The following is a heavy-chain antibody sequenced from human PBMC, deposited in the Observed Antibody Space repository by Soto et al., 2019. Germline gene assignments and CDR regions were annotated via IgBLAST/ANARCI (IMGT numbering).Heavy chain of an antibody. V-gene: IGHV3-15*01. CDR1: GFTFSNAW. CDR2: IKSKTDGGTT. CDR3: TTGVNYDILTGYDDY. D-gene: IGHD3-9*01. Sequence: AGGSLRLSCAASGFTFSNAWMSWVRQAPGKGLEWVGRIKSKTDGGTTDYAAPVKGRFTISRDDSKNTLYLQMNSLKTEDTAVYYCTTGVNYDILTGYDDYWGQGTLVTVSS. J-gene: IGHJ4*02.